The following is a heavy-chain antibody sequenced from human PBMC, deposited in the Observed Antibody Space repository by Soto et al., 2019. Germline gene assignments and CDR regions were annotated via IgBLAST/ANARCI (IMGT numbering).Heavy chain of an antibody. Sequence: QITLXXSXPXXXKXTXTLTLTCTFSGFSLSTSGVXVGWIRQPPGXALEWLALIYWDDDKRYSPSLKSRLTITKDTSKNQVVLTMTNMDPVDTATYYCAHRLEDGESGSGLDYWGQGTLVTVSS. CDR2: IYWDDDK. V-gene: IGHV2-5*02. J-gene: IGHJ4*02. CDR3: AHRLEDGESGSGLDY. D-gene: IGHD2-15*01. CDR1: GFSLSTSGVX.